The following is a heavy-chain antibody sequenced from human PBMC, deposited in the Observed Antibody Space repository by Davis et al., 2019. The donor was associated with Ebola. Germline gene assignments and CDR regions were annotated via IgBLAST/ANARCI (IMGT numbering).Heavy chain of an antibody. Sequence: SETLSLTCTVSGGSISSGGYYWSWIRQHPGKGLEWIGYIYYSGSTYYNPSLKSRVTISVDTSKNQFSLKLSSVTAADTAVYYCARASSVYQLALRPLFDYWGQGTLVTVSS. CDR3: ARASSVYQLALRPLFDY. D-gene: IGHD2-2*01. J-gene: IGHJ4*02. V-gene: IGHV4-31*03. CDR2: IYYSGST. CDR1: GGSISSGGYY.